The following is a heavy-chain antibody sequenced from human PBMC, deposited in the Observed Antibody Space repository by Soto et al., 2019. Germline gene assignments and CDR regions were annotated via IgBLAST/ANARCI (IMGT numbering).Heavy chain of an antibody. CDR1: GYTFTSYY. V-gene: IGHV1-46*01. D-gene: IGHD3-10*01. CDR3: ARDLHYYGSEYDY. Sequence: QVQLVQSGAEVKKPGASVKVSCKASGYTFTSYYMHWVRQAPGQGLEWMGIINPSGGSTSYAQKSQGRVTRPRDTSTSTVYMELSSLRSEDTAVYYCARDLHYYGSEYDYWGQGTLVTVSS. CDR2: INPSGGST. J-gene: IGHJ4*02.